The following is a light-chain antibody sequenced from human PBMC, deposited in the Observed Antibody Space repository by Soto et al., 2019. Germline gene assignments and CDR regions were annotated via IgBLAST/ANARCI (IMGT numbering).Light chain of an antibody. CDR2: GTS. V-gene: IGKV3-20*01. CDR1: QSVTSSS. J-gene: IGKJ2*01. CDR3: HHYGTSPPYT. Sequence: EIVLTQSPGTLSLSPGERATLSCRASQSVTSSSLAWYQHNPGQAPRLLIYGTSSRATGIPDRFSGSGSGTDFTLTISRLEPEAFAVYYCHHYGTSPPYTFGQGTRLEIK.